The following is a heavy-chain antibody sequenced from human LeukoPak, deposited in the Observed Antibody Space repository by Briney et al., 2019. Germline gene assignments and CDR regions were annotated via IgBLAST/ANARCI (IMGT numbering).Heavy chain of an antibody. D-gene: IGHD3-22*01. CDR3: AKDNSRGLSGYYYS. Sequence: GGSLRLSCAASGFTFSSYAMSWDRQAPGKGLEWVSAISGGGSSTYYADSVKGRFTITRDNSKNTLYLQMNSLRAEDTAIYYCAKDNSRGLSGYYYSWGQGTLVTVSS. V-gene: IGHV3-23*01. CDR1: GFTFSSYA. CDR2: ISGGGSST. J-gene: IGHJ4*02.